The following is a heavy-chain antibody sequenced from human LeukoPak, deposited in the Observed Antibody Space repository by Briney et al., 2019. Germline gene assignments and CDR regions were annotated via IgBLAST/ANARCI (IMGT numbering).Heavy chain of an antibody. D-gene: IGHD3-10*01. CDR3: ARADYYGSGSDLGAFDI. J-gene: IGHJ3*02. CDR1: GGTFTSYA. V-gene: IGHV1-69*13. Sequence: SVKVSCKASGGTFTSYAISWVRQAPGQGLEWMGGIIPIFGTANYAQKFQGRVTITADESTSTAYMELSSLRSEDTAVYYCARADYYGSGSDLGAFDIWGQGTMVTVSS. CDR2: IIPIFGTA.